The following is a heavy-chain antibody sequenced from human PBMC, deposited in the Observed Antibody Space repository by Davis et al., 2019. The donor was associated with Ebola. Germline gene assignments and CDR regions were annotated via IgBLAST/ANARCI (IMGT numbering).Heavy chain of an antibody. J-gene: IGHJ6*03. CDR1: GGTFSSYA. V-gene: IGHV1-69*13. D-gene: IGHD2-2*01. CDR2: IIPIFGTA. Sequence: SVKVSCKASGGTFSSYAISWVRQAPGQGLEWMGGIIPIFGTANYAQKFQGRVTITADESTSTAYMELSSLRSEDTAVYYCARIVVPALILPYYYYYYMDVWGKGTTVTVSS. CDR3: ARIVVPALILPYYYYYYMDV.